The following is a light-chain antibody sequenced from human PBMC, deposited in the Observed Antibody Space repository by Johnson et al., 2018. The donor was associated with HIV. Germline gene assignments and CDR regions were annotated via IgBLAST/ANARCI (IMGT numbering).Light chain of an antibody. CDR3: GTWDTSLSAGNV. CDR1: SSNIGNNY. V-gene: IGLV1-51*01. J-gene: IGLJ1*01. CDR2: DNN. Sequence: QSVLTQPPSVSAAPGQKVTISCSGSSSNIGNNYVSWYQQLPGTAPKLLIYDNNKRPSGIPDRFSGSKSGTSATLGITGLQTGDEADYYSGTWDTSLSAGNVFVTGTKVTGL.